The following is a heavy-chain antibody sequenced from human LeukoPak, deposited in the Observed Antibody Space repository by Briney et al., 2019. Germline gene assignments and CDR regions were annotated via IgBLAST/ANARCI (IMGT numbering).Heavy chain of an antibody. J-gene: IGHJ6*03. Sequence: ASVKVSCKASGGTFSSYAISWVRQAPGQGLEWMGWINPNSGGTNYAQKFQGRVTMTRDTSISTAYMELSRLRSDDTAVYYCARVKLGYCSGGSCYKSNYYYYYMDVWGKGTTVTISS. CDR2: INPNSGGT. CDR1: GGTFSSYA. CDR3: ARVKLGYCSGGSCYKSNYYYYYMDV. D-gene: IGHD2-15*01. V-gene: IGHV1-2*02.